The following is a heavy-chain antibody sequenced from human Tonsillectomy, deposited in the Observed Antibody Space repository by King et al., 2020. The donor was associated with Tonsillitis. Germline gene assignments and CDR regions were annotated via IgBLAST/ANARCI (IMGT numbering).Heavy chain of an antibody. CDR3: AGYYVWGSYRLYY. Sequence: QLQESGPGLVKPSQTLSLTCTVSGGSISSGSYYWSWIRQHPGKGLEWIGSIYYSGSTYYNPSLKSRVIISVDTSKNQFSLRLSSVTAADTAVYFCAGYYVWGSYRLYYRGQGTLVTVPS. CDR1: GGSISSGSYY. CDR2: IYYSGST. D-gene: IGHD3-16*02. V-gene: IGHV4-31*03. J-gene: IGHJ4*02.